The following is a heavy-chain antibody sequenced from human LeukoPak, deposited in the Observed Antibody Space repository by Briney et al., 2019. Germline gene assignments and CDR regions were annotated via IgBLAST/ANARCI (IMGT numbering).Heavy chain of an antibody. Sequence: SETLPLTCTVSGGSISSYYWSWIRQPAGKGLDWIGRIYTSGSTNYNPSLKSRVTMSVDTSKNQFSLKLSSVTAADTAVYYCARADPMYAFDIWGQGTMVTVSS. CDR2: IYTSGST. V-gene: IGHV4-4*07. CDR1: GGSISSYY. J-gene: IGHJ3*02. CDR3: ARADPMYAFDI.